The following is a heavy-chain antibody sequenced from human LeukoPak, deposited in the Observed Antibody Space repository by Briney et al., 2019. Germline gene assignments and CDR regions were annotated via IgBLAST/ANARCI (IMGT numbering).Heavy chain of an antibody. J-gene: IGHJ6*02. CDR3: ARDSGYSYGFWYYYYGMDV. D-gene: IGHD5-18*01. CDR2: ISYDGSNK. V-gene: IGHV3-30-3*01. CDR1: GFTFSSYA. Sequence: GGSLRLSCAASGFTFSSYAMHWVRQAPGKGLEWVAAISYDGSNKYYADSVKGRFTISRDNSKNTLYLQMNSLRAEDTAVYYCARDSGYSYGFWYYYYGMDVWGQGTTVTVSS.